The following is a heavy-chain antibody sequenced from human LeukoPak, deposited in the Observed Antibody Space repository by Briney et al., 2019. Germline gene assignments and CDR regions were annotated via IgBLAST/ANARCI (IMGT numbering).Heavy chain of an antibody. CDR2: MNPDRDSS. J-gene: IGHJ4*02. D-gene: IGHD1-1*01. V-gene: IGHV1-8*01. CDR1: GYTFSNYD. CDR3: ARRRRRLNWNDVGYFDY. Sequence: EASVKVSCKASGYTFSNYDINWVRQAPGQGLEWMGWMNPDRDSSGSARKFQGRVAMTRDTSTSTAYMELSSLRSEDTAVYYCARRRRRLNWNDVGYFDYWGKGTLVTVSS.